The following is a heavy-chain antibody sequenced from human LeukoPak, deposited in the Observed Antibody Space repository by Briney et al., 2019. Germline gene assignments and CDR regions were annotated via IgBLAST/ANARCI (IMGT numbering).Heavy chain of an antibody. J-gene: IGHJ5*02. CDR1: GGTFSSYA. CDR3: ARHILKSFRRLPNWFDP. V-gene: IGHV1-69*01. CDR2: IIPIFGTA. D-gene: IGHD4-17*01. Sequence: GASVKVSCKASGGTFSSYAISWVRQAPGQGLEWMGGIIPIFGTANYAQKFQGRVTITADESTSSAYMELSSLRSEDTAVYYCARHILKSFRRLPNWFDPWGQGALVTVSS.